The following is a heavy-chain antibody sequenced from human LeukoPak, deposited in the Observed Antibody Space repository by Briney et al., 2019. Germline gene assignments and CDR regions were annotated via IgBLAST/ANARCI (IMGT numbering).Heavy chain of an antibody. CDR2: ISWNSGSI. V-gene: IGHV3-9*01. J-gene: IGHJ4*02. CDR3: AKDIEAAAVLDFDY. Sequence: PGGSLRLSCAASGFTFDDYAMHWARQAPGKGLEWVSGISWNSGSIGYADSVKGRFTISRDNAKNSLYLQMNSLRLEDTALYYCAKDIEAAAVLDFDYWGQGTLVTVSS. D-gene: IGHD6-13*01. CDR1: GFTFDDYA.